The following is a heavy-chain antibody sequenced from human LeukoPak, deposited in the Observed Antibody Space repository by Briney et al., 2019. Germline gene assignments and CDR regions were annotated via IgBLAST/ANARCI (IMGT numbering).Heavy chain of an antibody. CDR1: GYSFTSYW. CDR3: ARPIVHSSEAFDI. CDR2: IHPGDSDT. D-gene: IGHD3-22*01. V-gene: IGHV5-51*01. J-gene: IGHJ3*02. Sequence: GESLKISCKGSGYSFTSYWIGWVRQMPGKGLEWMGIIHPGDSDTRYSPSFQGQVTISADKSISTAYLQWSSLKASDTAMYYCARPIVHSSEAFDIWGQGTMVTVSS.